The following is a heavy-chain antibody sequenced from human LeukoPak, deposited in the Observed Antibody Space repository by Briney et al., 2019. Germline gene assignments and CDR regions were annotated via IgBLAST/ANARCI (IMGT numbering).Heavy chain of an antibody. V-gene: IGHV3-23*01. J-gene: IGHJ6*02. D-gene: IGHD2-15*01. CDR3: AKDPYCSSGTCYGMDV. CDR2: ISVSGGST. CDR1: GFTFSNYA. Sequence: GGSLRLSCAASGFTFSNYAMTWVRQAPGKGLEWVSGISVSGGSTYYADSVKGRFTISRDNSKNTLYLQMSSLRADDTAAYYCAKDPYCSSGTCYGMDVWGQGTAVTVSS.